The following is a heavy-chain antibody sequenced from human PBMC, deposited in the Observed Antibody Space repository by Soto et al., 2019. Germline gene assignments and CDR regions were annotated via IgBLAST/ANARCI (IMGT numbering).Heavy chain of an antibody. J-gene: IGHJ4*02. V-gene: IGHV4-30-2*01. CDR1: GGSISSGGYS. D-gene: IGHD3-10*01. Sequence: PSETLSLTCAVSGGSISSGGYSWSWIRQPPGKGLEWIGYMYHSGSTYYNPSLKSRVTISIDRSKNQFSLRLSSVTAADTAVYYCARREGFGELIFDYWGQGTLVTVSS. CDR3: ARREGFGELIFDY. CDR2: MYHSGST.